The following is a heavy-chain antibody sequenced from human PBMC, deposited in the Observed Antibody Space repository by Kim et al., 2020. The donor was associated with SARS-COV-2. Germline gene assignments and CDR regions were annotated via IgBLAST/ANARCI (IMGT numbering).Heavy chain of an antibody. CDR2: ISYDGSNK. Sequence: GGSLRLSCAASGFTFSSYAMHWVRQAPGKGLEWVAVISYDGSNKYYADSVKGRFTISRDNSKNTLYLQMNSLRAEDTAVYYCARAENTDPIDYWGQGTLVTVSS. CDR1: GFTFSSYA. J-gene: IGHJ4*02. V-gene: IGHV3-30*04. D-gene: IGHD4-17*01. CDR3: ARAENTDPIDY.